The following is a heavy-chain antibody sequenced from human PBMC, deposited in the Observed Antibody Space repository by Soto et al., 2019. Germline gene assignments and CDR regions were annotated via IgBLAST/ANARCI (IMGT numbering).Heavy chain of an antibody. CDR1: GYTFTSYD. J-gene: IGHJ6*02. Sequence: QVQLVQSGAEVKKPGASVKVSCKASGYTFTSYDINWVRQATGQGLEWMGWMNPNSGNTGYAQKFQGRVTMSSNTSRATAYMELSSLRSEDTAVYYCARAYNPSPGVAGDYHYGMDVWGQGTTVTVSS. V-gene: IGHV1-8*01. CDR2: MNPNSGNT. CDR3: ARAYNPSPGVAGDYHYGMDV. D-gene: IGHD1-1*01.